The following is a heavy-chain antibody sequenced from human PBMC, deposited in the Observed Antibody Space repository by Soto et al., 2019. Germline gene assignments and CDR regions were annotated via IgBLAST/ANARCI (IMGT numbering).Heavy chain of an antibody. CDR3: ARGTYCSSTRCHPAYYYYGMDV. J-gene: IGHJ6*02. CDR2: IIPIFGTA. Sequence: QVQLVQSGAKVKKPGSSVKVSCKASGGTFSSYAISWVRQAAGQGLEWMGGIIPIFGTANYAQKFQGRVRITADESTSTAYMELSSLRPEDTAVYYCARGTYCSSTRCHPAYYYYGMDVWGQGNTVTVSS. CDR1: GGTFSSYA. D-gene: IGHD2-2*01. V-gene: IGHV1-69*01.